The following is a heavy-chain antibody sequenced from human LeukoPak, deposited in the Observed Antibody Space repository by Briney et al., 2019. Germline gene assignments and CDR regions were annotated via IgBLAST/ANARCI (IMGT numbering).Heavy chain of an antibody. CDR1: GYTFTGYY. CDR2: INPNSGGT. Sequence: VASVTVSCKASGYTFTGYYMHWVRQAPGQGLEWMGWINPNSGGTNYAQKFQGRVTMTRDTSISTAYMELSRLRSDDTAVYYCARGAYSGSQPPLGYWGQGTLVTVSS. D-gene: IGHD1-26*01. CDR3: ARGAYSGSQPPLGY. V-gene: IGHV1-2*02. J-gene: IGHJ4*02.